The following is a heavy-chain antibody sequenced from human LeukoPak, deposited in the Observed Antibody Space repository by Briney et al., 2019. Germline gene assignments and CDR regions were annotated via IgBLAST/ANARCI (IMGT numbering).Heavy chain of an antibody. CDR1: GFTVSNNF. CDR2: THSDGTT. V-gene: IGHV3-66*01. Sequence: GGSLRLSCAVSGFTVSNNFMNWVRQAPGKGLEWVSVTHSDGTTYFADSVQGRFTISRDNSKNTLYLQMNSLRDEDTAVHYCARPSSLDGSGRYYIDYWGQGTLVTVSS. J-gene: IGHJ4*02. CDR3: ARPSSLDGSGRYYIDY. D-gene: IGHD3-10*01.